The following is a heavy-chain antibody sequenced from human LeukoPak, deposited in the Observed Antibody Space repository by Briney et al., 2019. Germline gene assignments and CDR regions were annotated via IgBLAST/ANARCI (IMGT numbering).Heavy chain of an antibody. J-gene: IGHJ3*02. CDR1: EYTFTGYF. D-gene: IGHD6-13*01. V-gene: IGHV1-2*02. Sequence: ASVKVSCKASEYTFTGYFMHWVRQAPRQELEWMGWINPNSGDTNYAQKFQGRVTMTRDTSISTVHMELSRLRSDDTAVYYCARYSNRAFDIWGQGTMVTVSS. CDR3: ARYSNRAFDI. CDR2: INPNSGDT.